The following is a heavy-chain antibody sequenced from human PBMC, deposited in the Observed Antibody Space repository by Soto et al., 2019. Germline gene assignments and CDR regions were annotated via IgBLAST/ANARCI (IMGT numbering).Heavy chain of an antibody. V-gene: IGHV3-30*18. J-gene: IGHJ4*02. CDR2: ISYHGNDK. D-gene: IGHD4-17*01. Sequence: QVQLVESGGGVVQPGRSLRLSCAASGFTFSSYGMHWVRQAPGKGLEWVAVISYHGNDKYYADSVKGRFTTSRYNFKSTLYMKMSSVRAEDTARYFCAKGVLPTSVTTWGSGGQGTVVTVSS. CDR1: GFTFSSYG. CDR3: AKGVLPTSVTTWGS.